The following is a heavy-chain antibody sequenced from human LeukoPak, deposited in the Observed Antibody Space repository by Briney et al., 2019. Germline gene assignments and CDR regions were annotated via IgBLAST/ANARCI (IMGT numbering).Heavy chain of an antibody. Sequence: SETLSLTCTVSGGSISSSSYYWGWIRQPPGKGLEWIGSIYYSGLTYYNPSLKSRVTVSVDTSKNQFSLKLSSVTAADTALYYCARGYCSGGSCYYGEAFDIWGQGTMVTVS. V-gene: IGHV4-39*07. CDR1: GGSISSSSYY. D-gene: IGHD2-15*01. CDR2: IYYSGLT. J-gene: IGHJ3*02. CDR3: ARGYCSGGSCYYGEAFDI.